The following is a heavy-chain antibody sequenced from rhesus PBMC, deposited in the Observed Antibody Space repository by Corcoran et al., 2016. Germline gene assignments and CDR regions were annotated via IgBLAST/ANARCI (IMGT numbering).Heavy chain of an antibody. CDR3: ANRGGSDYFDY. CDR2: IDHRAADT. CDR1: GYSFTTYW. Sequence: EVQLVQSGAEVKRPGESLKISCKTSGYSFTTYWISWVRQMPGKGLEWMGAIDHRAADTKYTPSFQGQVTIAADKSISTADVQWSSLKASDSATYYCANRGGSDYFDYWGQGVLVTVSS. J-gene: IGHJ4*01. V-gene: IGHV5-2*01. D-gene: IGHD3-16*01.